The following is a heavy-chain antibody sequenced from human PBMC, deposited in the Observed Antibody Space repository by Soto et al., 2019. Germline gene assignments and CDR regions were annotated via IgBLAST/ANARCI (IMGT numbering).Heavy chain of an antibody. CDR3: ARLPYYDILTGRADY. J-gene: IGHJ4*02. V-gene: IGHV5-51*01. CDR1: GYSFTSYW. Sequence: GESLKISCKGSGYSFTSYWIGWVRQMPGKGLEWMGIIYPGDSDTRYSPSFQGQVTISADKSISTAYLQWSSLKASDTAMYYRARLPYYDILTGRADYWGQGTLVTVSS. CDR2: IYPGDSDT. D-gene: IGHD3-9*01.